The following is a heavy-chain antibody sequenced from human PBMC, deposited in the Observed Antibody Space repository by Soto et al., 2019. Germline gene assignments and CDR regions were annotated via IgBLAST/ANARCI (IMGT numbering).Heavy chain of an antibody. J-gene: IGHJ4*02. Sequence: HPGGSLRLSCAASGFTFSSYAMNWVRQGPGKGLEWVAVVSIGGSTHYADSVRGRFTISRDNSKNTLSLQMNSLTAEDTAVYFCAKRRGAGGHFDYWGQGALVTVSS. CDR2: VSIGGST. V-gene: IGHV3-23*01. CDR1: GFTFSSYA. CDR3: AKRRGAGGHFDY. D-gene: IGHD2-15*01.